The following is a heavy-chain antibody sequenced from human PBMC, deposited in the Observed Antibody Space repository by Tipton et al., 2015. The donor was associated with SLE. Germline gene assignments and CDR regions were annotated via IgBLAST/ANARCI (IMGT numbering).Heavy chain of an antibody. J-gene: IGHJ4*02. Sequence: GLVKPPETLSLTCTVSGGSISSHYWSWIRQPPGKGLEWVGYVSYSGITNYNPSLKSRVTISVDTSKNQFSLRLTSVTAADTAMYYCARDDPDGESRGIPGDYWGQGTLVTVSS. CDR2: VSYSGIT. V-gene: IGHV4-59*11. D-gene: IGHD4-17*01. CDR3: ARDDPDGESRGIPGDY. CDR1: GGSISSHY.